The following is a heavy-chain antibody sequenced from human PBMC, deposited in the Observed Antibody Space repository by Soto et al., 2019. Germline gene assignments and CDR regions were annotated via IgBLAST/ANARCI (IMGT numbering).Heavy chain of an antibody. V-gene: IGHV1-8*01. D-gene: IGHD3-9*01. CDR3: ARTPYYDILTGYYGGIDV. CDR1: GYTFTSYD. Sequence: ASVKVSCKASGYTFTSYDINWVRQATGQGLEWMGWMNPNSGNTGNAQKFQGRVTITRNTAASTAYMDLSSLRSEDTAIYYCARTPYYDILTGYYGGIDVWG. J-gene: IGHJ6*02. CDR2: MNPNSGNT.